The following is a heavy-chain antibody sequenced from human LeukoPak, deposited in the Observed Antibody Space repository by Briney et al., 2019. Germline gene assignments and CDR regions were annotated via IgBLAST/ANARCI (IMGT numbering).Heavy chain of an antibody. Sequence: SETLSLTCTVSGYSISSGYYWSWIRQPAGKGLEWIGRIYTSGSTNYNPSLKSRVTMSVDTSKNQFSLKLSSVTAADTAVYYCARLKGSGSYWFDPWGQGTLVTVSS. J-gene: IGHJ5*02. D-gene: IGHD3-10*01. CDR2: IYTSGST. V-gene: IGHV4-4*07. CDR3: ARLKGSGSYWFDP. CDR1: GYSISSGYY.